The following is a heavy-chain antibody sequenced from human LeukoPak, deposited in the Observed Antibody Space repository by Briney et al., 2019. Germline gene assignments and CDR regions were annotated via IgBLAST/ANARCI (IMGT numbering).Heavy chain of an antibody. J-gene: IGHJ3*01. V-gene: IGHV4-39*01. CDR1: GGFISSSSHY. Sequence: PSETLSLTCTVSGGFISSSSHYWGWIRQPPGKGLEWIGSFYYSGSTYYNPSLKSRVTISVDTSKNQFSLKMSSVTAADTAVYYCARHERGKNAFNLWGQGTMVTVSP. CDR2: FYYSGST. CDR3: ARHERGKNAFNL.